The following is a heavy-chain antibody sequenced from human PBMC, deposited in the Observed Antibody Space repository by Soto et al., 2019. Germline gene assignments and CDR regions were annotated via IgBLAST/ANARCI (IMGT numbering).Heavy chain of an antibody. CDR3: AGDQQLLWFGAADAFDI. D-gene: IGHD3-10*01. Sequence: QVQLVQSGAEVKKPGASVKVSCKASGYTFTSYGISWVRQAPGQGLEWMGWISAYNGNTNYAQKLQGRVTMTTDTSTSTAYMELRSLRSDDTAVYYCAGDQQLLWFGAADAFDIWGQGTMVTVSS. V-gene: IGHV1-18*01. J-gene: IGHJ3*02. CDR1: GYTFTSYG. CDR2: ISAYNGNT.